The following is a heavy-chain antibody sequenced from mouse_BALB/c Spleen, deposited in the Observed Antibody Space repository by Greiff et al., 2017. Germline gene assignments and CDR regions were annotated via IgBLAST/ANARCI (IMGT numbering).Heavy chain of an antibody. J-gene: IGHJ2*01. CDR3: VRDHSY. V-gene: IGHV2-9-2*01. Sequence: VQLVESGPGLVAPSQSLSITCTVSGFSLTSYDISWIRQPPGKGLEWLGVIWTGGGTNYNSAFMSRLSISKDNSKSQVFLKMNSLQTDDTAIYYCVRDHSYWGQGTTLTVSA. CDR1: GFSLTSYD. CDR2: IWTGGGT.